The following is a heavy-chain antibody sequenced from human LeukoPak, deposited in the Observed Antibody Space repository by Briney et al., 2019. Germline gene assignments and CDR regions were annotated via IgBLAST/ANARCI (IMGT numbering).Heavy chain of an antibody. CDR1: GFTFSSYS. J-gene: IGHJ6*02. CDR2: ISGSSSTI. Sequence: PGGSLRLSCAASGFTFSSYSMNCVRQAPGKALEWVSYISGSSSTIYYADSVKGRFTISRDNAKNSLYLQMNSLRAEDTAVYYCARDQASAAVGTVYYYHGMDVWGPGTTVTVSS. V-gene: IGHV3-48*04. D-gene: IGHD6-13*01. CDR3: ARDQASAAVGTVYYYHGMDV.